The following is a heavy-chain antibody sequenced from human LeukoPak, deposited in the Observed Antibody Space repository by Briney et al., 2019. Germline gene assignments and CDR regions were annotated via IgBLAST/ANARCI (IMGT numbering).Heavy chain of an antibody. CDR3: ARTAPRTSGGYYYPSSRYYYYMDV. Sequence: SETLSLTCAVYGGSFSGYYWSWIRQPPGKGLEWIGEINHSGSTNYNPSLKSRVTISVDTSKNQFSLKLSSVTAADTAVYYCARTAPRTSGGYYYPSSRYYYYMDVWGKGTTVTVSS. D-gene: IGHD3-22*01. J-gene: IGHJ6*03. CDR2: INHSGST. V-gene: IGHV4-34*01. CDR1: GGSFSGYY.